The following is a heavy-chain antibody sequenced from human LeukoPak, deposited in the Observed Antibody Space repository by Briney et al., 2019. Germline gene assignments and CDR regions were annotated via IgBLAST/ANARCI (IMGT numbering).Heavy chain of an antibody. CDR3: ARDPDYGDEVDY. Sequence: GGSLRLSCVASGFPFSSYWMTWVRQAPGKGLEWVANIKQDGSKKSYVDSVKGRFTISRDNAKNSLYLQMNSLRAEDTAVYYCARDPDYGDEVDYWGQGTLVTVSS. J-gene: IGHJ4*02. D-gene: IGHD4-17*01. CDR1: GFPFSSYW. V-gene: IGHV3-7*01. CDR2: IKQDGSKK.